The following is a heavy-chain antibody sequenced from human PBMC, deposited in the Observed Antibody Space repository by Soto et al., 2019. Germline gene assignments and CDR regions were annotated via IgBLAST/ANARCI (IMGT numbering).Heavy chain of an antibody. CDR3: AKGGNIAVVVADYGMDV. V-gene: IGHV1-3*01. D-gene: IGHD2-15*01. CDR1: GYSFSNYS. CDR2: INAGNGNT. Sequence: ASVKVSCTASGYSFSNYSMHWVRQAPVQRLEWMGWINAGNGNTKYPQKFQDRVTITRDTSASTAYMELSSLRSEDTAVYYCAKGGNIAVVVADYGMDVWGQGTTVTVSS. J-gene: IGHJ6*02.